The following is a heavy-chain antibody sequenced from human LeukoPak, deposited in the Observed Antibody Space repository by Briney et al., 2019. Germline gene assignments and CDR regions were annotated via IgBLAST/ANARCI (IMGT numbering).Heavy chain of an antibody. CDR2: ISAYNGNT. V-gene: IGHV1-18*01. J-gene: IGHJ5*02. Sequence: ASVKVSCKASGYTFTSYGISWVRQAPGQGLEWMGWISAYNGNTNYAQKLQGRVTMTTDTSTGTAYMELRSLRSDDTAVYYCARETNYYGSGSPGWFDPWGQGTLVTVSS. CDR1: GYTFTSYG. CDR3: ARETNYYGSGSPGWFDP. D-gene: IGHD3-10*01.